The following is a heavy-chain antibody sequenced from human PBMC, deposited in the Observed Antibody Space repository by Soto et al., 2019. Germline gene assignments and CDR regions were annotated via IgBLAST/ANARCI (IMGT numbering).Heavy chain of an antibody. V-gene: IGHV1-2*02. CDR3: ARSSGSYSKWFDS. CDR1: GYTLTAYY. Sequence: ASVKVSCKTSGYTLTAYYMHWLRQAPGHGLEWLGWTSPKTGGAKYSHTFQGRVSMTRNTSISTAYMELTGLSTDDTAVYYCARSSGSYSKWFDSWGQGTLVTVSS. J-gene: IGHJ5*01. CDR2: TSPKTGGA. D-gene: IGHD3-10*01.